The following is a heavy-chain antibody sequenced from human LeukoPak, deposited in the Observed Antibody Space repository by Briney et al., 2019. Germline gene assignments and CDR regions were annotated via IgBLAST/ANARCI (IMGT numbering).Heavy chain of an antibody. D-gene: IGHD3-22*01. CDR2: ISYDGNNT. J-gene: IGHJ5*02. V-gene: IGHV3-30*02. Sequence: GGSLRLSCAASGFAFSNSGLHWVRQAPGKGLEWVAVISYDGNNTYYADSVKGRFTISRDNSKNRVYLQMSGLRAEDTALYYCAKAALLPDRSGWYDHWGQGSLVTVSS. CDR1: GFAFSNSG. CDR3: AKAALLPDRSGWYDH.